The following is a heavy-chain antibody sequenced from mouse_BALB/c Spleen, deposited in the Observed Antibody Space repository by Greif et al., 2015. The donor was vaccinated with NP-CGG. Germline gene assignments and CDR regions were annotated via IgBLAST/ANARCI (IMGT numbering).Heavy chain of an antibody. D-gene: IGHD2-10*02. J-gene: IGHJ4*01. CDR3: ARGGYGNYGAMDY. Sequence: VQLQESGAELVRPGTSVKVSCKASGYAFTNYLIEWVKQRPGQGLEWIGVINPGSGGTNYNEKFKGKATLTADKSSSTAYMQLSSLTSDDSAVYFCARGGYGNYGAMDYWGQGTSVTVSS. CDR2: INPGSGGT. V-gene: IGHV1-54*01. CDR1: GYAFTNYL.